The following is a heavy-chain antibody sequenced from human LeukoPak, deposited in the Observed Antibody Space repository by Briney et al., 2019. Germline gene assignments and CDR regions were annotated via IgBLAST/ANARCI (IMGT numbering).Heavy chain of an antibody. CDR1: GGSISSYY. Sequence: SETLSLTCTVSGGSISSYYWSWIRQPPGKGLEWIGYIYTSGSTNYNPSLKSRVTISVDTSKNQFSLKLSSVTAADTAVYYCARQGYSSGWSPVYYMDVRGKGTTVTVSS. CDR2: IYTSGST. J-gene: IGHJ6*03. V-gene: IGHV4-4*09. D-gene: IGHD6-19*01. CDR3: ARQGYSSGWSPVYYMDV.